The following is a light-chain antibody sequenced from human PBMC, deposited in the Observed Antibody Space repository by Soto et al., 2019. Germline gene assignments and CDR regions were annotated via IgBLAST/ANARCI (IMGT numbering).Light chain of an antibody. CDR1: QGIRND. CDR3: LQDYNYPWT. V-gene: IGKV1-6*01. J-gene: IGKJ1*01. CDR2: AAS. Sequence: AIQMTQSQSSLSASGGDRVTITCRASQGIRNDLGCYQQKPGKAPKLLIYAASSLQSGVPSRFSRSRSGTDVTLTISSLQPEDFATYYCLQDYNYPWTFGQGNKGDIK.